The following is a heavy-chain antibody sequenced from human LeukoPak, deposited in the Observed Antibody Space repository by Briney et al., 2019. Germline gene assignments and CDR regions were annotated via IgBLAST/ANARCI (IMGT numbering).Heavy chain of an antibody. D-gene: IGHD4-23*01. CDR1: GFTVSSKD. CDR3: AKGGGWLYYFDY. Sequence: GGSLRLSCAASGFTVSSKDMSWVRQAPGKGLEWVSVIYSGGTAYYADSVKGRFTISRDNSKNTLYLQMNSLRAEDTAVYYCAKGGGWLYYFDYWGQGTLVTVSS. V-gene: IGHV3-53*01. CDR2: IYSGGTA. J-gene: IGHJ4*02.